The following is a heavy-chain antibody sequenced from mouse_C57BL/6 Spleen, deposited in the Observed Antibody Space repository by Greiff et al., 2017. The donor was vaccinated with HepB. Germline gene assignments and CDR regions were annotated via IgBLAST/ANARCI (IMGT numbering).Heavy chain of an antibody. V-gene: IGHV1-39*01. CDR2: INPNYVTT. J-gene: IGHJ3*01. CDR3: ARGGSYYINYGGFAY. D-gene: IGHD2-5*01. CDR1: GYSFTDYN. Sequence: VQLQQSGPELVKPGASVKISCKASGYSFTDYNMNWVKQSNGKSLEWIGVINPNYVTTSYNQKFKGKATLTVDQSSSTAYMQLNSLTSEYSAVDYCARGGSYYINYGGFAYLDQGTLVTVAA.